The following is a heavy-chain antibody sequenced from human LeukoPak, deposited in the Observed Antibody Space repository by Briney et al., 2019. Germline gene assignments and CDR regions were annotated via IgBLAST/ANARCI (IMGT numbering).Heavy chain of an antibody. D-gene: IGHD5-12*01. Sequence: SETLSLTCAVYGGSFSGYYWSWIRQPPGKGLEWIGEINHSGSTNYNPSLKSRVTISVDTSKNQFSLKLSSVTAADTAVYYCARSRLETSYYYYGTDVWGQGTTVTVSS. CDR3: ARSRLETSYYYYGTDV. J-gene: IGHJ6*02. CDR2: INHSGST. V-gene: IGHV4-34*01. CDR1: GGSFSGYY.